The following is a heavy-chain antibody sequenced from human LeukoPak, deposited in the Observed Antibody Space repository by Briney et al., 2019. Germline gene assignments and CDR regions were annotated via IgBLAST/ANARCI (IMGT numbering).Heavy chain of an antibody. CDR3: EKPEFSDSGSYYFDY. Sequence: PGGSLRLSCAASGFTFSSYDMHWVRQAPGKGLEWVAVISYDGSNKYYADSVKGRFTISRDNSKNTLYLQMNSLRAEDTAMYYCEKPEFSDSGSYYFDYWGQGTLVTVSS. CDR2: ISYDGSNK. J-gene: IGHJ4*02. D-gene: IGHD1-26*01. V-gene: IGHV3-30*18. CDR1: GFTFSSYD.